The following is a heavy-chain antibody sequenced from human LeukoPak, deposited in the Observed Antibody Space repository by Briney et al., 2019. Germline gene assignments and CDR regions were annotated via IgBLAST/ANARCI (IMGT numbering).Heavy chain of an antibody. CDR1: GVSISSYY. D-gene: IGHD6-13*01. CDR2: IYYSGST. Sequence: SETLSLTCTVSGVSISSYYWSWLRQPPGKGLEWIGYIYYSGSTNYNPSLKSRVTISVDTSKNQFSLKLSSVTAADTAVYYCARDQQLVGGNWFDRWGQGTLVTVSS. V-gene: IGHV4-59*12. CDR3: ARDQQLVGGNWFDR. J-gene: IGHJ5*02.